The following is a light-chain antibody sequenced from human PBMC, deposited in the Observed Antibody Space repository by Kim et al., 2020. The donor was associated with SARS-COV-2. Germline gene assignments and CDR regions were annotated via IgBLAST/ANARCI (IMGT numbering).Light chain of an antibody. V-gene: IGLV3-19*01. Sequence: SSELTQDPAVSVALGQTVRITCQGDSLRTYYASWYQQKPGQAPVLVVYDENNRPSEIPDRFSASSSGNTASLTITGAQAEDEADYYCNSRDTSGDSYRFGTGTKVTVL. CDR3: NSRDTSGDSYR. CDR1: SLRTYY. CDR2: DEN. J-gene: IGLJ1*01.